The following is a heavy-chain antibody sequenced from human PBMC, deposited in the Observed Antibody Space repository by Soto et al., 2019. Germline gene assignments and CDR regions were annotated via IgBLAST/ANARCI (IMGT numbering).Heavy chain of an antibody. J-gene: IGHJ6*01. Sequence: QVQLQQWGAGLLKPSETLSLTCAVYGGSFSGYYWSWIRQPPGKGLEWIGEINHSGSTNYNPSLKSRVTISVDTSNQFSLKLSSVTAADTAVYYCARPTRQWLGLRYYYGMDVW. V-gene: IGHV4-34*01. CDR3: ARPTRQWLGLRYYYGMDV. CDR1: GGSFSGYY. D-gene: IGHD6-19*01. CDR2: INHSGST.